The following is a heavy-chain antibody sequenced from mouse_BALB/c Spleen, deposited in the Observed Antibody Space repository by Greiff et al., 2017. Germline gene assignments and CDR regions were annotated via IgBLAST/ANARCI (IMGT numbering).Heavy chain of an antibody. D-gene: IGHD1-2*01. CDR3: AKDSLLRLGGFAY. J-gene: IGHJ3*01. CDR2: INPNNGGT. CDR1: GYTFTEYT. Sequence: VHVKQSGPELVKPGASVKISCKTSGYTFTEYTMHWVKQSHGKSLEWIGGINPNNGGTSYNQKFKGKATLTVDKSSSTAYMELRSLTSEDSAVYYCAKDSLLRLGGFAYWGQGTLVTVSA. V-gene: IGHV1-18*01.